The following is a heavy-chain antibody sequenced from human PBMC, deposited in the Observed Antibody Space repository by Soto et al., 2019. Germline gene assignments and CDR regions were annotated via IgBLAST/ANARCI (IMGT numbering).Heavy chain of an antibody. Sequence: GESLKISCAASGFTFSSYWMSWVRQAPGKGLEWVANIKQDGSEKYYVDSVKGRFTISRDNAKNSLYLQMNSLRAEDTAVYYCARVAWGKAFDIWGQGTMVTVSS. D-gene: IGHD3-16*01. V-gene: IGHV3-7*03. CDR2: IKQDGSEK. J-gene: IGHJ3*02. CDR3: ARVAWGKAFDI. CDR1: GFTFSSYW.